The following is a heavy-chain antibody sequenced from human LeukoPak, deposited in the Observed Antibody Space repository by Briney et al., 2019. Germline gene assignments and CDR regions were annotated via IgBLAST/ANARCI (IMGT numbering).Heavy chain of an antibody. Sequence: GGSLRLSCAASGFTFSSYSMNWVRQAPGKGLEWVSSISSSSSYIYYADSVKGRFTISRDNAKNSLYLQMNSLRAEDTAVYYCARDQGPLAYCGGDCNRLYYYYYMDVWGKGTTVTVSS. CDR3: ARDQGPLAYCGGDCNRLYYYYYMDV. CDR1: GFTFSSYS. J-gene: IGHJ6*03. V-gene: IGHV3-21*01. CDR2: ISSSSSYI. D-gene: IGHD2-21*02.